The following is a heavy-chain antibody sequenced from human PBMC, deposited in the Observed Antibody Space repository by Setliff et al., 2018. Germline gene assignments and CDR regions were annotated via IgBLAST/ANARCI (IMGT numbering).Heavy chain of an antibody. V-gene: IGHV4-59*01. CDR3: ARDFSTPHFGVARGSYYYYMDV. CDR1: GDSINPYY. D-gene: IGHD3-3*01. Sequence: SETLSLTCSVSGDSINPYYWTWIRQPPGKGLEWIGFIYYSENTYYNPSLKTRVTISVDTSKNQFSLKLSSVTAADTAVYYCARDFSTPHFGVARGSYYYYMDVWGKGTTVTVSS. J-gene: IGHJ6*03. CDR2: IYYSENT.